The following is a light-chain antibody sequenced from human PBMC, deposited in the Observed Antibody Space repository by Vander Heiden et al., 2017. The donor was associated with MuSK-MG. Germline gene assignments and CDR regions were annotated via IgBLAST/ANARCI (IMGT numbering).Light chain of an antibody. J-gene: IGKJ2*01. CDR2: DAS. Sequence: DIQMTQSPSSLSASVGDRVTITCRASRGISRYLNWYQQKPGKAPKHVIYDASNLRSGVPPTYSGSGSVTDFTLTIIRLQPEDFATYYIRQSYSSGYTFGQGTKVXIK. V-gene: IGKV1-39*01. CDR3: RQSYSSGYT. CDR1: RGISRY.